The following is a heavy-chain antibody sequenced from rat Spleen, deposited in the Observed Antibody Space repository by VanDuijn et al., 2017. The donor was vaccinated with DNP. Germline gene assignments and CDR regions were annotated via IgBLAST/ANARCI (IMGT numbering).Heavy chain of an antibody. CDR3: ATGSGYFDY. J-gene: IGHJ2*01. CDR1: GFTFSAYY. D-gene: IGHD1-4*01. V-gene: IGHV5-27*01. Sequence: EVQLVESGGGLVQPGRSLKLSCAASGFTFSAYYMAWVRQAPAKGLEWVAYIGSAAYAPYYGDSVKGRFTISRDNVRTTLYLQMDSLKSEDTATYYCATGSGYFDYWGQGVMVTVSS. CDR2: IGSAAYAP.